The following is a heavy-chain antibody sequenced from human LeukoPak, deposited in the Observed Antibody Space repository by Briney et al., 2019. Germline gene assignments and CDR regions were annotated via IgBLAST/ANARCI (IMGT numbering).Heavy chain of an antibody. CDR3: RTVVGKIDY. Sequence: KTSETLSLTCAVYGGSSSGYYWSWLRQPPGKGLEWIGEINHSGSTKYNPSLKSRVTISVDTSKNQVSLKLSSVTAADTVVYYCRTVVGKIDYWGQGTLVTVSS. V-gene: IGHV4-34*01. CDR2: INHSGST. CDR1: GGSSSGYY. D-gene: IGHD4-11*01. J-gene: IGHJ4*02.